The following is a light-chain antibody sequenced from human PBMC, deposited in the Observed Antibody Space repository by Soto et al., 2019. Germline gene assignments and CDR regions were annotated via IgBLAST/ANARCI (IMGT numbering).Light chain of an antibody. J-gene: IGLJ2*01. Sequence: QSVLNQPASVSGSPGQAITISCTATTSDVGDYNYVSWYQQYPGKAPKPIIYNVSNRPSGVSNRFSGSKSGDTASLTISGLQAEDEADYYCSSYTSRSSVIFGGGTKLTVL. CDR3: SSYTSRSSVI. CDR1: TSDVGDYNY. CDR2: NVS. V-gene: IGLV2-14*01.